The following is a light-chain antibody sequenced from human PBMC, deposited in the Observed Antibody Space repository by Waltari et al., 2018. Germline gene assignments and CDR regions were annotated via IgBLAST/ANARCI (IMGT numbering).Light chain of an antibody. CDR3: QHYGASFWT. Sequence: VLTQSPPTLSVAPGQSATLSCRASQSVLFSYLAWYQQKPGRAPSLPLYEGATRAAGVPDRFTGSESGTDFTLTITRLEPEDFAVYYCQHYGASFWTFGRGTRVELK. V-gene: IGKV3-20*01. CDR2: EGA. CDR1: QSVLFSY. J-gene: IGKJ1*01.